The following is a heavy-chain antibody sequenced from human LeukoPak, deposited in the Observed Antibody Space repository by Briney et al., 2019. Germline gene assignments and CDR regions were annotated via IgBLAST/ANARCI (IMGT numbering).Heavy chain of an antibody. J-gene: IGHJ1*01. Sequence: GASVKVSCKAFGYTFTSNYMHWVRQAPGQGLEWMGVISPSGGSTTYAQKFQGRVTLTRDMSTSTDYLELSSLRSEDTAVYYCAKDDAWGRYKDWGQGTLVTVSS. CDR2: ISPSGGST. CDR3: AKDDAWGRYKD. CDR1: GYTFTSNY. V-gene: IGHV1-46*01. D-gene: IGHD3-16*01.